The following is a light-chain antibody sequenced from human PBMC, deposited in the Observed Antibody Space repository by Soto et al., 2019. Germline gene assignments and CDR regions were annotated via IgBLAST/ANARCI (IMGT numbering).Light chain of an antibody. CDR3: QQSYMTPIT. CDR1: QSVRSN. CDR2: GAS. J-gene: IGKJ5*01. Sequence: EIVMTQSPATLSVSPGERATLSCRASQSVRSNLAWYQQKPGQAPRLLIYGASTRATGIPARFSGSGSGTEFTLAISSLQPEDFATYYCQQSYMTPITFGQGTRLEI. V-gene: IGKV3-15*01.